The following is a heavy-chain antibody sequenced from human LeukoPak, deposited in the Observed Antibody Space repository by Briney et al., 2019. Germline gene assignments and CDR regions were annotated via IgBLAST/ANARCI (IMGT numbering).Heavy chain of an antibody. CDR2: IYPADSDI. CDR1: GYSINNYW. CDR3: ARQEYCSGGSCYTWFDP. J-gene: IGHJ5*02. Sequence: GESLKISCKGSGYSINNYWIGWVRQMPGKGLEWMGIIYPADSDIRYSPSFQGQVTISADKSISTAYLQWSSLKASDTAMYYCARQEYCSGGSCYTWFDPWGQGTLVTASS. V-gene: IGHV5-51*01. D-gene: IGHD2-15*01.